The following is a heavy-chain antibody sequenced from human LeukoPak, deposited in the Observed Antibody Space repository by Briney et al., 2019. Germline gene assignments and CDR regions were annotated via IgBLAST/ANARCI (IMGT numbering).Heavy chain of an antibody. D-gene: IGHD2-15*01. CDR2: ISYEGSNK. CDR1: GFSFSTYA. J-gene: IGHJ4*02. CDR3: ARDLCSGGSCYYVPDY. Sequence: PGGSLRLSCAASGFSFSTYAMHWVRQAPGKGLEWVAVISYEGSNKYYADSVQGRFTISRDNSKNTPYLQLNSLRDEDTAVYYCARDLCSGGSCYYVPDYWGRGTLVTVSS. V-gene: IGHV3-30-3*01.